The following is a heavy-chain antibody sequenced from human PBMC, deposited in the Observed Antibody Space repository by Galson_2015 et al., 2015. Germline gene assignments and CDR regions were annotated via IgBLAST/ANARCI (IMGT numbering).Heavy chain of an antibody. V-gene: IGHV5-51*01. CDR2: IYPGDSDT. CDR1: GYSFTSYW. D-gene: IGHD1-26*01. Sequence: QSGAEVKKPGESLKISCKGSGYSFTSYWIGWVRQMPGKGLEWMGIIYPGDSDTRYSPSFQGQVTISADKSISTAYLQWSSLKASDTAMYYCARGFGPRIVGATTFDYWGQGTLVTVSS. CDR3: ARGFGPRIVGATTFDY. J-gene: IGHJ4*02.